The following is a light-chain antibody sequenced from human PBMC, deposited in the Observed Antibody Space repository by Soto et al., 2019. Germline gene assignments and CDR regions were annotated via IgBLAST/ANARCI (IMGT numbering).Light chain of an antibody. V-gene: IGKV1-5*01. CDR3: QQYNSYPWT. CDR2: DAS. J-gene: IGKJ1*01. Sequence: DVQMTQSPYTLSASVGDRVALTWRASQSISSWLAWYQQKPGKAPKLLIYDASSLESGVPSRFSGSGSGTEFTLTITSLQPDDFATYYCQQYNSYPWTFGQGTKVDIK. CDR1: QSISSW.